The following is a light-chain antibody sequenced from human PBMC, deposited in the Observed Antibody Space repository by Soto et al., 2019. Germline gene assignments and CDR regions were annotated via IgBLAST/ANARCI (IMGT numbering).Light chain of an antibody. J-gene: IGLJ2*01. Sequence: QSVLTQPPSVSGAPGQRVTISCTGSSSNIGAGYDVHWYQQTPGTAPKLLIHGNNNRPSGVPDRFSGSKSGTSASLAINGLQAEDEADYYCQSYGSSLSSWLFGGGTKLTVL. V-gene: IGLV1-40*01. CDR1: SSNIGAGYD. CDR3: QSYGSSLSSWL. CDR2: GNN.